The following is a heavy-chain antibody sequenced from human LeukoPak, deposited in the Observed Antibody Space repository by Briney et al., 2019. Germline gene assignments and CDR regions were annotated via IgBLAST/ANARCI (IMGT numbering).Heavy chain of an antibody. CDR1: GYTFTGYY. CDR3: ARGFCGGDCYSRSTYMDV. D-gene: IGHD2-21*02. Sequence: ASVKVSCKASGYTFTGYYMHWVRQAHGQGLEWMGRINPNSGGANYAQKFQGRVTMTRATSISTAYMELSRLRSDDTAVYYCARGFCGGDCYSRSTYMDVWGKGTTVTVSS. V-gene: IGHV1-2*06. CDR2: INPNSGGA. J-gene: IGHJ6*04.